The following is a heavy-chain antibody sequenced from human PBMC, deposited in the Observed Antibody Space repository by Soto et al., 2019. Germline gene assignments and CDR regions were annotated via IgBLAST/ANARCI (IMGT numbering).Heavy chain of an antibody. CDR2: ISRGGSVI. CDR3: ARDAKSYYYDITKYYFDS. D-gene: IGHD3-9*01. Sequence: GGSLRLSCAASGFSFSDSYMSWIRQAPGKGLEWVSYISRGGSVIYYADSVKGRFTISRDDAKNSLYLQMNSLRAEDTAIYYCARDAKSYYYDITKYYFDSWGQGTPVTVSS. V-gene: IGHV3-11*01. J-gene: IGHJ4*02. CDR1: GFSFSDSY.